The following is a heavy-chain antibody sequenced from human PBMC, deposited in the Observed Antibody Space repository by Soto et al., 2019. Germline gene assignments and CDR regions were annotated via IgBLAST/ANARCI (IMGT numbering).Heavy chain of an antibody. V-gene: IGHV1-18*01. Sequence: QVQLVQSGAEVKKPGASVKVSCKSSGYPFTTYGISWVRQAPGQGLEWMGWINTYNGNTNYAQKLQGRVTMTTDTSTSTAYVELRSLRSDDTAVYYWAREGASGRGGLDYWGQGTLVTVSS. J-gene: IGHJ4*02. CDR3: AREGASGRGGLDY. D-gene: IGHD6-19*01. CDR2: INTYNGNT. CDR1: GYPFTTYG.